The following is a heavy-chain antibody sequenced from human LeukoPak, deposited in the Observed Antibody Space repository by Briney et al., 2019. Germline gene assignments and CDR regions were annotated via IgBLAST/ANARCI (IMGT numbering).Heavy chain of an antibody. V-gene: IGHV3-21*04. J-gene: IGHJ4*02. CDR1: GFTFSSYR. D-gene: IGHD6-13*01. CDR2: ISSSSSYI. Sequence: PGGSLRLSCAASGFTFSSYRMNWVRQAPGKGLEWVSSISSSSSYIYYADSVKGRFTISRDNSKNSLYPQMNSLRTEDTALYYCAKGSSQGLVSDYWGQGTLVTVSS. CDR3: AKGSSQGLVSDY.